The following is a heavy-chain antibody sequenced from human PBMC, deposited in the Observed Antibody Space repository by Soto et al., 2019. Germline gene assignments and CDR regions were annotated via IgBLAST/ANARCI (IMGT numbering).Heavy chain of an antibody. D-gene: IGHD2-2*01. J-gene: IGHJ4*02. CDR1: GGSFSGYY. Sequence: QVQLQQWGAGLLKPSETLSLTCAVYGGSFSGYYWSWIRQPPGKGLEWIGEINHSGSTNYNPSLKSRVTISVDTSKNQFSLKLSSVTAADTAVYYCAGVVPAAMKQKGDYFDYWGQGTLVTVSS. CDR2: INHSGST. V-gene: IGHV4-34*01. CDR3: AGVVPAAMKQKGDYFDY.